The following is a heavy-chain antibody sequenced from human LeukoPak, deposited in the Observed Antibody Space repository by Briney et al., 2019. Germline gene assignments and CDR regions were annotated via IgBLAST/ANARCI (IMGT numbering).Heavy chain of an antibody. Sequence: SGPTLVNPTQTLTLTCTFSGFSLSTSGVGVGWIRQPPGKALEWLAFIYWDDDKRYSPSLESRLTITKDTFKNQVVLTMTNMDPVDTATYYCAHSEDYYGSVDAFDIWGQGTMVTVSS. D-gene: IGHD3-10*01. J-gene: IGHJ3*02. CDR2: IYWDDDK. CDR3: AHSEDYYGSVDAFDI. CDR1: GFSLSTSGVG. V-gene: IGHV2-5*02.